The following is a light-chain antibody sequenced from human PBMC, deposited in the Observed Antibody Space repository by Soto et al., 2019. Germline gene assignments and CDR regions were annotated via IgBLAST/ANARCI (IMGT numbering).Light chain of an antibody. J-gene: IGKJ1*01. V-gene: IGKV3-20*01. CDR2: ATS. CDR1: QSFSSSY. CDR3: QQYGTSPRT. Sequence: EIVLRHSPGTLSLSPGEMTTLFCGTSQSFSSSYLAWYQQKPGQAPRPLIYATSSRATGIPDRFSGSGSQTDFTLTISRLEPEDCAVDYGQQYGTSPRTFGQGTKVDIK.